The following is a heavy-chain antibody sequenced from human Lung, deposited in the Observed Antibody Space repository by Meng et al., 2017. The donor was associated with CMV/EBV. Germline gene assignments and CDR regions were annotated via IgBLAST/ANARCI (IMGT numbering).Heavy chain of an antibody. J-gene: IGHJ4*02. CDR2: ISGNGGTT. CDR3: AGGY. D-gene: IGHD3-16*01. CDR1: GFTFSSYA. V-gene: IGHV3-23*01. Sequence: EVQLLESGGGLVQPGGSLRLSCVAYGFTFSSYALTWVRQAPGKGLEWVSGISGNGGTTSYADSVKGRFTISRDNSKSTLYLQMNSLRGDDTAVYYCAGGYWGPGTLVTVSS.